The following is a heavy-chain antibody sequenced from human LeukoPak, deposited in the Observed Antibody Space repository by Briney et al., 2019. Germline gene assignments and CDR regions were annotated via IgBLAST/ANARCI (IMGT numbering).Heavy chain of an antibody. Sequence: ASVKVSCKASGYTFTGYYMHWVRQAPGQGLEWMGWINPNSGGTNYAQKFQGRVTMTRDTSISTAYMELSRLRSDDTAVYYCARDPLWFGELYDWFDPWGQGTLVTVSS. CDR3: ARDPLWFGELYDWFDP. CDR1: GYTFTGYY. J-gene: IGHJ5*02. D-gene: IGHD3-10*01. V-gene: IGHV1-2*02. CDR2: INPNSGGT.